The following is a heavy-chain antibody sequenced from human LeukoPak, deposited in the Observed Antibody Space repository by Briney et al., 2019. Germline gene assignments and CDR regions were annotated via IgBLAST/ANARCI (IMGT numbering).Heavy chain of an antibody. CDR3: ASQLLWFGELLSNGMDV. D-gene: IGHD3-10*01. CDR2: INPSGGST. CDR1: GYTFTSYY. J-gene: IGHJ6*02. Sequence: ASVKVSCKASGYTFTSYYMHWVRQAPGQGLEWMGIINPSGGSTSYAQKFQGRVTMTRDTSTSTVYMELSSLRSEDTAVYYCASQLLWFGELLSNGMDVWGQGTTVTVSS. V-gene: IGHV1-46*01.